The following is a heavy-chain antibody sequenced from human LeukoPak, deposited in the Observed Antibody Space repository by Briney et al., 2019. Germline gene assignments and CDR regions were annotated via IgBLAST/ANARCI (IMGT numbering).Heavy chain of an antibody. CDR2: IYHSGST. CDR1: GGSISSSNW. CDR3: ARDRGYCSGGSCYSWFDP. V-gene: IGHV4-4*02. J-gene: IGHJ5*02. D-gene: IGHD2-15*01. Sequence: PSETLSLTCAVSGGSISSSNWWSWVRQPPGKGLEWIGEIYHSGSTNYNPSLKSRVTISVDKSKNQFSLKLSSVTAADTAVYYCARDRGYCSGGSCYSWFDPWGHGTLVTVSS.